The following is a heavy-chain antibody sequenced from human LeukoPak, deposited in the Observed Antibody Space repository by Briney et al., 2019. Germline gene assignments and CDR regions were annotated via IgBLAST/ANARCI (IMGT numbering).Heavy chain of an antibody. CDR1: YY. CDR2: IYYSGST. V-gene: IGHV4-39*07. D-gene: IGHD3-10*01. Sequence: YYMSWIRQPPGKGLEWTGSIYYSGSTYYNPSLKSRVTTSVDTSKNQFSLKLSSVTAADTAVYYCARESYGSRSYDYYYYYMDVWGKGTTVTVSS. J-gene: IGHJ6*03. CDR3: ARESYGSRSYDYYYYYMDV.